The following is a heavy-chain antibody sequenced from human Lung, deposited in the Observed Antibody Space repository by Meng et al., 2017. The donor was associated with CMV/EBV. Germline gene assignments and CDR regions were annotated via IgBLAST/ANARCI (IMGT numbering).Heavy chain of an antibody. D-gene: IGHD2-15*01. CDR2: INRDGSSR. CDR1: GFSFSSHW. Sequence: GEXXKISCAASGFSFSSHWMHWVRQAPGKGLVWVSRINRDGSSRRYGDSVKGRFTISRDNGKNKLYLQMNSLRAEDTAVYYCARDVVEGWVGLGYWGQGTLVTVSS. CDR3: ARDVVEGWVGLGY. J-gene: IGHJ4*02. V-gene: IGHV3-74*01.